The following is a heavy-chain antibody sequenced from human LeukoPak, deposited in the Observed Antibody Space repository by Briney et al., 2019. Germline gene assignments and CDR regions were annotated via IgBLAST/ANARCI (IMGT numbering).Heavy chain of an antibody. CDR1: GFIFSNYA. J-gene: IGHJ4*02. CDR3: ARLDDSSGYLH. CDR2: IYYSGST. D-gene: IGHD3-22*01. V-gene: IGHV4-39*01. Sequence: PGGSLRLSCAASGFIFSNYAMTWVRQPPGKGLEWVGSIYYSGSTYYNPSLKSGVTISVDTSKNQFPLKLSSVPAEDTAVYYCARLDDSSGYLHWRQGTLVTVSS.